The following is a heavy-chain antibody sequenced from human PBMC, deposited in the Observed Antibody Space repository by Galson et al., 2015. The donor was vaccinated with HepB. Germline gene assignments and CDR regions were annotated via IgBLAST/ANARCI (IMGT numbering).Heavy chain of an antibody. CDR1: GFTFDDYA. Sequence: SLRLSCAASGFTFDDYAMHWVRQAPGKGLESVSGVSWNSGSIGYADSVKGRFTISRDNAKNSLYLQMNSLRAEDTALYYCAKVHTGYYYDSSGYPVDAFDIWGQGTMVTVSS. V-gene: IGHV3-9*01. CDR3: AKVHTGYYYDSSGYPVDAFDI. D-gene: IGHD3-22*01. CDR2: VSWNSGSI. J-gene: IGHJ3*02.